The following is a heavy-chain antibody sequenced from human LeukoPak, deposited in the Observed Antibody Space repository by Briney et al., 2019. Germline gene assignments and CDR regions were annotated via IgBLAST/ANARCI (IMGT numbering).Heavy chain of an antibody. J-gene: IGHJ5*02. CDR3: ARESDCSGGSCSTVNWFDP. D-gene: IGHD2-15*01. CDR1: RGTFSSYA. V-gene: IGHV1-69*13. Sequence: SVKVSCKASRGTFSSYAISWVRQAPGQGLEWMGGIIPIFGTANYAQKFQGRVTITADESTSTAYMELSSLRSEDTAVDYCARESDCSGGSCSTVNWFDPWGQGTMVTVSS. CDR2: IIPIFGTA.